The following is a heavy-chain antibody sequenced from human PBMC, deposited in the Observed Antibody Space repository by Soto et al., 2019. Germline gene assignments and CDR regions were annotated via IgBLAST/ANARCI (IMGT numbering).Heavy chain of an antibody. CDR3: ADEGLRYSSYGDY. V-gene: IGHV3-23*01. J-gene: IGHJ4*02. Sequence: EVQLLESGGGLVQPGGSLRLSCAASGFTFSSYAMSWVRQAPGKGLEWVSAISGSGGSTYYADSVKGRFTISRDNSKNTLYVQMNSLRGEDTAVDYCADEGLRYSSYGDYWGQGTLVTVSS. CDR2: ISGSGGST. D-gene: IGHD4-4*01. CDR1: GFTFSSYA.